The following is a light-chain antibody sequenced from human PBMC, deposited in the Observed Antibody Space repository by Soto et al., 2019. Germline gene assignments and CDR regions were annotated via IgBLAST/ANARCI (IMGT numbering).Light chain of an antibody. CDR3: QQYNNWSGP. CDR2: GAS. J-gene: IGKJ5*01. Sequence: EIVMTQSPATLSVSPGEIATLSCRASQSVSSNLAWYQQNPGQAPRLLIYGASTRAPGIPARFSGSGSGTEFPPTTSSRQSEDCAVYYCQQYNNWSGPLGQGTRLEIK. V-gene: IGKV3-15*01. CDR1: QSVSSN.